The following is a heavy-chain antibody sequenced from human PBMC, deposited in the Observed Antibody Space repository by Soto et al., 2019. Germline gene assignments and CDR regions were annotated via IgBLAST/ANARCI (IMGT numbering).Heavy chain of an antibody. D-gene: IGHD3-9*01. Sequence: SETLSLTCAVYGGSFSGYYWSWIRQPPGKGLEWIGEINHSGSTNYNPSLKSRVTISVDTSKNQFSLKLSSVTAADTAVYYCARALANYDILTGPPTHYYYGMDVWGQGTTVTAP. CDR1: GGSFSGYY. CDR2: INHSGST. J-gene: IGHJ6*02. CDR3: ARALANYDILTGPPTHYYYGMDV. V-gene: IGHV4-34*01.